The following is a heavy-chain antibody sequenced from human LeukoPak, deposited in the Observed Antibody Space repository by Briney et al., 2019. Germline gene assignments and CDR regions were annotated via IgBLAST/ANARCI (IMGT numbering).Heavy chain of an antibody. J-gene: IGHJ4*02. D-gene: IGHD2-8*01. Sequence: SETLSLTCTVSGGSLSSHYWRGIRQPPGKGRGWIGYIYYTGSTNYNPSLKSRVTISVDTSKNQFSLKLSSVTAADTAVYYCARLMVYPYSFDYWGQGTLVTVSS. CDR2: IYYTGST. CDR3: ARLMVYPYSFDY. CDR1: GGSLSSHY. V-gene: IGHV4-59*08.